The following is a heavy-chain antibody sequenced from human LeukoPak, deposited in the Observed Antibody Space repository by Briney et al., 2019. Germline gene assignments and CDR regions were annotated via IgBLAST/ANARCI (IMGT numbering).Heavy chain of an antibody. Sequence: ASVKASCKASGYTFTGYYMHWVRQAPGQGLEWMGWNNPNSGGTNYAQKFQGRVTMTRDTSISTAYMELSRLRSDDTAVYCCARDDRITGTTCDYWGQGTLVTVSS. V-gene: IGHV1-2*02. CDR1: GYTFTGYY. J-gene: IGHJ4*02. CDR3: ARDDRITGTTCDY. D-gene: IGHD1-7*01. CDR2: NNPNSGGT.